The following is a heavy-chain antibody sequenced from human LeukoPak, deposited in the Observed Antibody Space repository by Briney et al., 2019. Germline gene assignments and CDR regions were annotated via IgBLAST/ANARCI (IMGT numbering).Heavy chain of an antibody. V-gene: IGHV4-59*08. CDR3: ARGQVELFSPPKVVVVPAAIRPFFDY. J-gene: IGHJ4*02. CDR1: GDALSRFV. CDR2: IYDSGST. D-gene: IGHD2-2*02. Sequence: TPSLTCTVSGDALSRFVWSWGRQPPGHGREGCGDIYDSGSTDYTPSLKSRVTISVDASKIQFPLKLSSVTATDTAVYYCARGQVELFSPPKVVVVPAAIRPFFDYWGQGTLVTVSS.